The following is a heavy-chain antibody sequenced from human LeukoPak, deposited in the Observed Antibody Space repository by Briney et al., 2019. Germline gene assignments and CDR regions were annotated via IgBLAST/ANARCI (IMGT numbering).Heavy chain of an antibody. Sequence: GASVKVSCKASGYSFTGQDMHWVRQAPGQGLEWMGWINPNTGGTNYAQKFQGRVTITRDTIISAAFMELSRLTSDDPAVYYCASYPRYNNAPPFDYWGQGTLVTVSS. V-gene: IGHV1-2*02. CDR2: INPNTGGT. J-gene: IGHJ4*02. D-gene: IGHD1-14*01. CDR3: ASYPRYNNAPPFDY. CDR1: GYSFTGQD.